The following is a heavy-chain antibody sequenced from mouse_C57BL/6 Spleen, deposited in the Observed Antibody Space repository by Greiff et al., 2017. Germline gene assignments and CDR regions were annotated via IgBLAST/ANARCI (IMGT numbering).Heavy chain of an antibody. Sequence: DVKLVESGGGLVQPGASLRLSCAASGFTFTDYYMSWVRQPPGKAPEWLALIRNKANGYTTEYTASVKGRFTISRDTSQNILYLQMNTLRAEDSATYYCVKALTTDYYAMDYWGQGTSGTVSS. V-gene: IGHV7-4*01. CDR3: VKALTTDYYAMDY. D-gene: IGHD2-12*01. CDR2: IRNKANGYTT. J-gene: IGHJ4*01. CDR1: GFTFTDYY.